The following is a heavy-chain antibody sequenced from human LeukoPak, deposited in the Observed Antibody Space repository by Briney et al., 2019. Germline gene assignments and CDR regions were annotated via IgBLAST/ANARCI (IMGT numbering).Heavy chain of an antibody. CDR3: ARVLWFGELHDACDI. CDR1: GGSISSSSYY. Sequence: SETLSLTCTVSGGSISSSSYYWGWIRQPPGKGLEWIGSIYYSGSTYYNPSLKSRVPIPVDKSKKQVSLKLSSVTAADTAVYYCARVLWFGELHDACDIGGQGTMVTVSS. D-gene: IGHD3-10*01. CDR2: IYYSGST. J-gene: IGHJ3*02. V-gene: IGHV4-39*07.